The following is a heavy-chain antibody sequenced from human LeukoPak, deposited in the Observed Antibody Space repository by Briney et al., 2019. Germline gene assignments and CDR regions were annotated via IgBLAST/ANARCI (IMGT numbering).Heavy chain of an antibody. CDR3: ARHPDY. CDR1: GYSVTNYW. J-gene: IGHJ4*02. V-gene: IGHV5-51*01. CDR2: IYPGDSDT. Sequence: ESLKISRQGSGYSVTNYWIGWVRQMPGKGMEWMGIIYPGDSDTRYSPSFQGQVTVSADKSVSTAYLQWSSLKASDTAMYYCARHPDYWGQGTLVTVSS.